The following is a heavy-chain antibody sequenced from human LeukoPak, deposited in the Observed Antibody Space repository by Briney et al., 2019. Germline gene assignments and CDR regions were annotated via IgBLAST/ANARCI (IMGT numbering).Heavy chain of an antibody. Sequence: TGGSLRLSCAASGFTVSSSYISWVRQAPGKGLEWVSVIYAGDSTYYADSVKGRFIISRDNSENTVYLQMDSLRAEDTAVYYCARSYTHYDFWSGYTYQNYFDPWGQGTLVTVSS. CDR3: ARSYTHYDFWSGYTYQNYFDP. V-gene: IGHV3-53*01. D-gene: IGHD3-3*01. J-gene: IGHJ5*02. CDR2: IYAGDST. CDR1: GFTVSSSY.